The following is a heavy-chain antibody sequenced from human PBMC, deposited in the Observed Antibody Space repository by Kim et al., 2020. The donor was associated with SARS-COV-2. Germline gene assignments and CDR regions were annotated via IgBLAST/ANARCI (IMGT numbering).Heavy chain of an antibody. J-gene: IGHJ4*02. CDR3: ARGVANSATWGFLDY. Sequence: GGSLRLSCAASEFTLLNYPMSWVRQAPGKGLEWVSALGANGDSTYYADSVKGRFTISRDTSKNTLSLQMNSLRADDTAVYFCARGVANSATWGFLDYWGQGTLATVSS. CDR2: LGANGDST. D-gene: IGHD7-27*01. V-gene: IGHV3-23*01. CDR1: EFTLLNYP.